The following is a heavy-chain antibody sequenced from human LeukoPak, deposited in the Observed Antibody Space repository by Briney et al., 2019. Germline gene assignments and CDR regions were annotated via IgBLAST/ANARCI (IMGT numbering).Heavy chain of an antibody. Sequence: SETLSLTCTVSGYSISSGYYWGGIRQPPGKGLGWIGSIYHSGSTYYNPSLKSRVTISVDTSKNQFSLKLSSVTAADTAVYYCGRSNFDWFDPWGQGTLVTVSS. D-gene: IGHD4-11*01. V-gene: IGHV4-38-2*02. CDR2: IYHSGST. J-gene: IGHJ5*02. CDR1: GYSISSGYY. CDR3: GRSNFDWFDP.